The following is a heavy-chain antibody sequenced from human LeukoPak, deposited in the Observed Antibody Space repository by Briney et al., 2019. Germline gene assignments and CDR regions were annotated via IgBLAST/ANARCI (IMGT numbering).Heavy chain of an antibody. CDR2: IIPIFGTA. CDR3: ARVAGGRYCSSTSCYFGY. D-gene: IGHD2-2*01. V-gene: IGHV1-69*05. J-gene: IGHJ4*02. Sequence: ASVKVSCKASGGTFSSYAISWVRQAPGQGLEWMGGIIPIFGTANYAQKFQGRVTITTDESTSTAYMELSSLRSEDTAVYYCARVAGGRYCSSTSCYFGYWGQGTLVTVSS. CDR1: GGTFSSYA.